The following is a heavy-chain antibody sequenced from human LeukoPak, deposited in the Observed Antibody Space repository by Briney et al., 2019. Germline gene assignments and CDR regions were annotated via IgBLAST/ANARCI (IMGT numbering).Heavy chain of an antibody. D-gene: IGHD2-2*01. V-gene: IGHV4-59*01. CDR2: IYYSGST. J-gene: IGHJ6*02. Sequence: SETLSLTCTVSGGSISSYYWSWIRQPPGKGLEWIGYIYYSGSTNYNPSLKSRVTISVDTSKNQFSLKLSSVTAADTAVYYCARGPGVVPAAIKLRGLNYYYGMDVWGQGTTVTASS. CDR1: GGSISSYY. CDR3: ARGPGVVPAAIKLRGLNYYYGMDV.